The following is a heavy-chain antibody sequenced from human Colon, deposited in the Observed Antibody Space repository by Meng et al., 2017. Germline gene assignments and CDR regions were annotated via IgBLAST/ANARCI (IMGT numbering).Heavy chain of an antibody. CDR2: INHRGST. V-gene: IGHV4-4*02. D-gene: IGHD3-10*01. CDR1: VDSVNQNSR. Sequence: NRSGTLPPTRTSPVDSVNQNSRCSGVGHPPGKGLGWIGEINHRGSTNYAPSPKSRITIPVDKSNNLPPLKLNSVTAADTAMYYCARRNTRNSGGGNNYWGQGTLVTVSS. CDR3: ARRNTRNSGGGNNY. J-gene: IGHJ4*02.